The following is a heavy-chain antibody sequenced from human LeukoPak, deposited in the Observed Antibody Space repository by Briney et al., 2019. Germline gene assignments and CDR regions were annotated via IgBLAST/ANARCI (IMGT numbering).Heavy chain of an antibody. Sequence: PGGSLRLSCAASGFTFSSYGMHWVRQAPGKGLEWVAVIWYDGSNKYYADSVKGRFTISRDNSKNTLYLQMNSLRAEDTAVYYCAKEGVLEWLSLYYYYYMDVRGKGTTVTVSS. CDR1: GFTFSSYG. D-gene: IGHD3-3*01. CDR3: AKEGVLEWLSLYYYYYMDV. CDR2: IWYDGSNK. V-gene: IGHV3-33*06. J-gene: IGHJ6*03.